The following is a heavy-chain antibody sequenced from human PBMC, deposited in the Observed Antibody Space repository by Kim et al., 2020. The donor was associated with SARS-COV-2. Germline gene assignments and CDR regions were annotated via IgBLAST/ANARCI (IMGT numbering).Heavy chain of an antibody. CDR2: IYYSGST. CDR1: GGSISSYY. V-gene: IGHV4-59*01. D-gene: IGHD6-13*01. CDR3: ARGHHSSSTKLGDL. J-gene: IGHJ2*01. Sequence: SETLSLTCTVSGGSISSYYWSWIRQPPGKGLEWIGYIYYSGSTNYNPSLKSRVTISVDTSKNQFSLKLSSVTAADTAVYYCARGHHSSSTKLGDLWGRGTLVTVSS.